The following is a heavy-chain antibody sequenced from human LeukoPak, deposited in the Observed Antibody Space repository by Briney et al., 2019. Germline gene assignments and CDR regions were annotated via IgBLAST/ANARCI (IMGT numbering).Heavy chain of an antibody. CDR2: IKQGGSET. V-gene: IGHV3-7*01. D-gene: IGHD3-16*02. J-gene: IGHJ3*02. Sequence: GGSLRLSCAASGFTFSSYWMSWVRQAPGKGLEGVAYIKQGGSETYYVDSVKGRLTISRDDAKNSLYLQMNSLRAEDTAVYYCARDIEALDIWGQGTMVSVSS. CDR3: ARDIEALDI. CDR1: GFTFSSYW.